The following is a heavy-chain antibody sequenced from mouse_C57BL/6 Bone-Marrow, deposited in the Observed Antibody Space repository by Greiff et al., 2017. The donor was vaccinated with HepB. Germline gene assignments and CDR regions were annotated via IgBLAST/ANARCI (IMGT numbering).Heavy chain of an antibody. Sequence: EVQLQESGGGLVQPGGSMKLSCAASGFTFSDAWMDWVRQSPEKGLEWVAEIRNKANNHATYYAESVKGRFTISRDDSKSSVYLQMNSLRAEDTGIYYCTRLTTVVAPFAYWGQGTLVTVSA. CDR3: TRLTTVVAPFAY. J-gene: IGHJ3*01. D-gene: IGHD1-1*01. V-gene: IGHV6-6*01. CDR2: IRNKANNHAT. CDR1: GFTFSDAW.